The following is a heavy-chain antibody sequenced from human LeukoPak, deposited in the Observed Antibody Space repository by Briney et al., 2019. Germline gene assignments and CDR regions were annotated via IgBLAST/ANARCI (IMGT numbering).Heavy chain of an antibody. J-gene: IGHJ6*02. Sequence: GGSLRLSCVASGFTFNSYGMHWVRQAPGKGLEWLAFLRFDGTGKHYADSVKGRFTISRDNAKNSLYLQMNSLRAEDTAVYYCARGAYVDTAMQDMDVWGQGTTVTVSS. D-gene: IGHD5-18*01. CDR2: LRFDGTGK. CDR1: GFTFNSYG. CDR3: ARGAYVDTAMQDMDV. V-gene: IGHV3-30*02.